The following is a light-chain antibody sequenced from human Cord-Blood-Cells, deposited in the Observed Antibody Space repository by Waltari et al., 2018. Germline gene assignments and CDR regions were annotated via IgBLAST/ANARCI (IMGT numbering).Light chain of an antibody. V-gene: IGKV3-20*01. CDR3: QQYGSSRT. J-gene: IGKJ1*01. Sequence: EIVLTQSPGTLSLSPGESATLSCRASQSVSSSYLAWYQQQPGQAPRLLIYGASSRANGIPDSFLGSGSGTDFTLTISRLEPEDFAVYYCQQYGSSRTFGQGTKVEIK. CDR2: GAS. CDR1: QSVSSSY.